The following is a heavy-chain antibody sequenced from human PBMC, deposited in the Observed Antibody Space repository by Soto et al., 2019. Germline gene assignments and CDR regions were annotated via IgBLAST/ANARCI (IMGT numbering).Heavy chain of an antibody. CDR3: ARGSTYYYDSSGYPVDY. Sequence: QVQLVQSGAEVKKPGASVKVSCKASGYTFTSYDINWVRQATGQGLEWMGWMNANSGNTGYAQKFEGRVTMTRNTSISTAYMELSSLRSEDTAVYYCARGSTYYYDSSGYPVDYWGQGTLVTVSS. CDR2: MNANSGNT. D-gene: IGHD3-22*01. CDR1: GYTFTSYD. V-gene: IGHV1-8*01. J-gene: IGHJ4*02.